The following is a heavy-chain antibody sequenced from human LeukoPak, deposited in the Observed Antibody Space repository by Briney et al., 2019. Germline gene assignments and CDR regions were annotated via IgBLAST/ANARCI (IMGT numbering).Heavy chain of an antibody. CDR1: GFTFNTYNM. J-gene: IGHJ4*02. Sequence: GSLRLSCGASGFTFNTYNMNWVRQPPGKGLEWIGEIYHSGRTNYTPSLKSRVTISVDKSKNQLSLKLSSVTAADTAVYYCARDNYDNSGYYFDYWGQGTLVSVSS. CDR3: ARDNYDNSGYYFDY. CDR2: IYHSGRT. V-gene: IGHV4-4*02. D-gene: IGHD3-22*01.